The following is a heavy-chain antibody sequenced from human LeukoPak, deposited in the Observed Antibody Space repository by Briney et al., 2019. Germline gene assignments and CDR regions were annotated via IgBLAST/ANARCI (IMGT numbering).Heavy chain of an antibody. J-gene: IGHJ2*01. Sequence: PSGTLSLTCAVSGGSISSSNWWGWVRQPPGKGLEWIGEIYHSGSTNYNPSLKSRVTISVDKSKNQFSLKLSSVTAADTAVYYCASLTNTTGYIPWYFDLWGRGTLVTVSS. V-gene: IGHV4-4*02. D-gene: IGHD3-9*01. CDR3: ASLTNTTGYIPWYFDL. CDR1: GGSISSSNW. CDR2: IYHSGST.